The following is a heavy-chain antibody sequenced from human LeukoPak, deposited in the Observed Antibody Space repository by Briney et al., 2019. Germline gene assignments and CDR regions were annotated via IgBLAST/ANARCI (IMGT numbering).Heavy chain of an antibody. CDR3: ATRYYYDSSGYYPYYFDY. Sequence: GASVKVSCKASGRTFSSYAISWVRQAPGQGLEWMGGIIPIFGTANYAQKFQGRVTITTDESTSTAYMELSSLRSEDTAVYYCATRYYYDSSGYYPYYFDYWGQGTLVTVSP. V-gene: IGHV1-69*05. D-gene: IGHD3-22*01. J-gene: IGHJ4*02. CDR2: IIPIFGTA. CDR1: GRTFSSYA.